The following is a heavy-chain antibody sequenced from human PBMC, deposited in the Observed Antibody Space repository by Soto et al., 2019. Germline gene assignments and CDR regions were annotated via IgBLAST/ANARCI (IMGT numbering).Heavy chain of an antibody. D-gene: IGHD6-13*01. CDR3: HSQSWYSHYYYCMDV. V-gene: IGHV1-8*01. J-gene: IGHJ6*02. CDR1: GYTFTSYD. CDR2: MNPNSGNT. Sequence: ASVKVSCKASGYTFTSYDINWVRQATGQGLEWMGWMNPNSGNTGYAQKFQGRVTMTRNTSISTAYMELSSLRSEDTAVYYCHSQSWYSHYYYCMDVWCQGXTVTV.